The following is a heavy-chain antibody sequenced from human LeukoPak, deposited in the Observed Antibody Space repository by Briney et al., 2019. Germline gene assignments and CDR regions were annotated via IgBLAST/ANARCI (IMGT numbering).Heavy chain of an antibody. CDR1: GYTFTGHY. Sequence: ASVKASCKASGYTFTGHYMHWVRQAPGQGLEWMGWIDPYSGGASYAQKFQGRVTMTRDTSISTAYMELSSLRSDDTAVYYCARSATGPDVWGQGTTVTVSS. V-gene: IGHV1-2*02. J-gene: IGHJ6*02. CDR3: ARSATGPDV. CDR2: IDPYSGGA.